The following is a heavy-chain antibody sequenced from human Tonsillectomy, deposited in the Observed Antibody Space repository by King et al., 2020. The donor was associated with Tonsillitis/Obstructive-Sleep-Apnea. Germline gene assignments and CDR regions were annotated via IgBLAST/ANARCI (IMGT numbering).Heavy chain of an antibody. Sequence: VQLVESGGGVVQPGRSLRLSCAASGFTFSSYAMHWVRQAPGKGLEWVAVISYDGSNKYYADSVKGRFTISRDNSKNTLYLQMNSLRAEDTAVYYCARGGYYYGSVSYYNAFDYWGQGTLVTVSS. J-gene: IGHJ4*02. CDR2: ISYDGSNK. CDR1: GFTFSSYA. V-gene: IGHV3-30*04. CDR3: ARGGYYYGSVSYYNAFDY. D-gene: IGHD3-10*01.